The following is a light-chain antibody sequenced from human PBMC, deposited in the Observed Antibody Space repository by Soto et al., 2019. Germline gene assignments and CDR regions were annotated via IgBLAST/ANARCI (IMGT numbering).Light chain of an antibody. V-gene: IGKV3-20*01. CDR3: QQYNNSPEYT. Sequence: EIVLTQSPGTLSLSPGERATLSCKASQSVTSSYLAWYQQKPGQAPRLLIYGASSRATGIPDRLSGSGSGTDFTLTISRLEAEDFAVYFCQQYNNSPEYTFGQGTRLEIK. CDR1: QSVTSSY. CDR2: GAS. J-gene: IGKJ2*01.